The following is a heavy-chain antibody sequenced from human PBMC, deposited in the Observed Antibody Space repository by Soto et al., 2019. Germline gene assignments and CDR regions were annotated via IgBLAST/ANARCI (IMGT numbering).Heavy chain of an antibody. CDR2: ISSSSSYI. CDR3: ARDRPIPYYYYGMDV. J-gene: IGHJ6*02. V-gene: IGHV3-21*01. CDR1: GFTFSSYS. Sequence: EVQLVESGGGLVKPGGSLRLSCAASGFTFSSYSMNWVRQAPGKGLEWVSSISSSSSYIYYADSVKGRFTISRDNAKNSLYLQMNSLRAEDTAVYYCARDRPIPYYYYGMDVWGQRTTVTVSS.